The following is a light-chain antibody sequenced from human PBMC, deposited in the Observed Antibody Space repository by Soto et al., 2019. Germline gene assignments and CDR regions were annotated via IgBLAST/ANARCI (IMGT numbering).Light chain of an antibody. Sequence: SYELTQPPSASVTPGQTARITCSGDALAKKYTYWYQQKSGQAPVLVIYEDSKRPSGISERISGSSSGTMATLTISGAQVEDEADYYCYSIDSSGNHRVFGGGTKLTFL. CDR3: YSIDSSGNHRV. CDR2: EDS. V-gene: IGLV3-10*01. J-gene: IGLJ2*01. CDR1: ALAKKY.